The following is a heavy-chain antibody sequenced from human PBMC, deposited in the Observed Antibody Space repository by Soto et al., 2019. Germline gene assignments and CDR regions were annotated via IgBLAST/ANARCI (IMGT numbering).Heavy chain of an antibody. CDR1: GFTFSDYY. Sequence: GGSLRLSCAASGFTFSDYYMNWIRQAPGKGLEWVSYISISSSYTNYADSVKGRFTISRDNAKKSLYLQMNSLRGEDTAVYYCARGLGGSGSYYIDYSGMDVWGQGTTVTVSS. V-gene: IGHV3-11*05. J-gene: IGHJ6*02. D-gene: IGHD3-10*01. CDR3: ARGLGGSGSYYIDYSGMDV. CDR2: ISISSSYT.